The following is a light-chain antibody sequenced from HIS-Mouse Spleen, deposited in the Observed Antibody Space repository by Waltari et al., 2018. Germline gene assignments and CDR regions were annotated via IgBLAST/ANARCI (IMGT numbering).Light chain of an antibody. V-gene: IGLV2-23*01. CDR3: CSYAGSSTYWV. CDR1: SSDVGSYNL. Sequence: QSALTQPASVSGSPGQSITISCTGTSSDVGSYNLVSWYQQNPGKAPKLMIYEGSKRPSGVSNRCSGSKSGNTASLTISGLQAEDEADYYCCSYAGSSTYWVFGGGTKLTVL. J-gene: IGLJ3*02. CDR2: EGS.